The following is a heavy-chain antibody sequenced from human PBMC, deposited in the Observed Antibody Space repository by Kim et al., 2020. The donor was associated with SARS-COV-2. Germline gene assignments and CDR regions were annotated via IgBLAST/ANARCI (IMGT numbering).Heavy chain of an antibody. CDR2: INHSGST. CDR1: GGSFSDYY. V-gene: IGHV4-34*01. J-gene: IGHJ6*02. Sequence: SETLSLTCAVYGGSFSDYYWSWIRQPPGKGLEWIGEINHSGSTNYNSSLKSRVTISLDTSKTQFSLNLRSVTAADTAMYYCARGLIGNEVSYYDYGLDVWGQGTTVTVSS. CDR3: ARGLIGNEVSYYDYGLDV. D-gene: IGHD1-1*01.